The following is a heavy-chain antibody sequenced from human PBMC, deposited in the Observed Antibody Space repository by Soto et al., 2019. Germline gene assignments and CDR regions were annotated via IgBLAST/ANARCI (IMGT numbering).Heavy chain of an antibody. J-gene: IGHJ6*02. V-gene: IGHV3-72*01. CDR2: TRNKANSYTT. CDR1: GFTLSDYY. D-gene: IGHD2-21*02. CDR3: VKTEFYGMDV. Sequence: EVQLVESGGGLVQPGGSLRLSCAASGFTLSDYYIDWVRQAPGKGLECVGRTRNKANSYTTEYVASVKGRFTISRDDSENSLHLQMNSLKTEDMAVYYCVKTEFYGMDVWGQGTTVTVSS.